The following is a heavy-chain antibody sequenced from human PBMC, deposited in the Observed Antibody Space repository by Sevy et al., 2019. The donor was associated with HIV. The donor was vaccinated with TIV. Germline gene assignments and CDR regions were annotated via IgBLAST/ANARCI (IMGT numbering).Heavy chain of an antibody. Sequence: GSLRLSCAASGFTFSDYYMSWIRQAPGEGLEGVSYISCSGSTIYYADSVKGRLTISRDNAKNSLYLQMNSLRAEDTAVYYCARDRRDGYKDGMDVWGQGTTVTVSS. D-gene: IGHD5-12*01. J-gene: IGHJ6*02. CDR3: ARDRRDGYKDGMDV. CDR2: ISCSGSTI. V-gene: IGHV3-11*01. CDR1: GFTFSDYY.